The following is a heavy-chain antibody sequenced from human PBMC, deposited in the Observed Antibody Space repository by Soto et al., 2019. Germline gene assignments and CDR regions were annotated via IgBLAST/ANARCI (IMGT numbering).Heavy chain of an antibody. Sequence: QVPLVESGGGVVQPGRSLRLSCAASGFTFSSYAMHWVRQAPCKGLEWVAVISYDGSNKYYADSVKGRFTISRDNSKNTLYLQMNSLRAEDTAVYYCARVPSSSGRAHFDYWGQGTLVTVSS. D-gene: IGHD2-15*01. V-gene: IGHV3-30-3*01. CDR2: ISYDGSNK. J-gene: IGHJ4*02. CDR1: GFTFSSYA. CDR3: ARVPSSSGRAHFDY.